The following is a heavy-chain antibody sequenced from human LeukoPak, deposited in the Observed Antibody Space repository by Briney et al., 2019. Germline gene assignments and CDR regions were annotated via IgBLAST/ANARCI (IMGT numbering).Heavy chain of an antibody. CDR3: ARGIRSGGEVVFDY. D-gene: IGHD2-21*01. V-gene: IGHV1-46*01. J-gene: IGHJ4*02. Sequence: ASVKVYCKASAYTFTSYYMHLVRQAPGQGLEWLGAINPSGGSKSYAQKLQGRVTMTRDTSTSKVYMELTSLRSEDTAVYYCARGIRSGGEVVFDYWGQGTLVTVSS. CDR2: INPSGGSK. CDR1: AYTFTSYY.